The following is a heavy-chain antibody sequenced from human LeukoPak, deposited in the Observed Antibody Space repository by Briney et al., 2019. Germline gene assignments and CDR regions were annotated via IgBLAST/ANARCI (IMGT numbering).Heavy chain of an antibody. Sequence: SVKVSCKASGGTFSSYAISWVRQAPGQGLEWMGRIIPILGIANYAQKFQGRVTITADKSTSTAYMELSSLRSEDMAVYYCARDRSGSYYFDYWGQGTLVTVSS. J-gene: IGHJ4*02. CDR1: GGTFSSYA. CDR2: IIPILGIA. D-gene: IGHD1-26*01. V-gene: IGHV1-69*04. CDR3: ARDRSGSYYFDY.